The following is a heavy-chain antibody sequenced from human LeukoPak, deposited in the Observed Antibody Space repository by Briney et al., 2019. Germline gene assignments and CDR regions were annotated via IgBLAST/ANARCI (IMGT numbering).Heavy chain of an antibody. V-gene: IGHV4-31*03. J-gene: IGHJ6*02. CDR1: GGSIRSGAYY. CDR3: ARDRGYSSVSGYGMDV. D-gene: IGHD6-19*01. CDR2: IYYSGST. Sequence: SQTLSLTCSVSGGSIRSGAYYWIWIRQHPGKGLDWIGYIYYSGSTYYNPSLKSRVIMSIDTSSNQFSLKLSSVTAADTAVYYCARDRGYSSVSGYGMDVWGQGTTVTVSS.